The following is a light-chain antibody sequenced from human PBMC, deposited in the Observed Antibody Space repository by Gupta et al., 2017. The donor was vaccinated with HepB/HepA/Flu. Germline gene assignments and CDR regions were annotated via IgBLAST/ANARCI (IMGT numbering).Light chain of an antibody. CDR3: QQIYIPWT. V-gene: IGKV1-39*01. Sequence: DIQLTQSPSSLSASVGDTVTITCRASQNINNYLNWYQQRPGKGPKLLIYSASTVQSGVPSRFSGSGDEKDFTLTSTGRQDEDCAYYYGQQIYIPWTFGQGTKVEI. J-gene: IGKJ1*01. CDR2: SAS. CDR1: QNINNY.